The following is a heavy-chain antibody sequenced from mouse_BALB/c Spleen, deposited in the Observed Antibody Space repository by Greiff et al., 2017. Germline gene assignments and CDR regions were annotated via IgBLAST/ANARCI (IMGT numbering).Heavy chain of an antibody. V-gene: IGHV5-6-5*01. CDR1: GFTFSSYA. D-gene: IGHD1-2*01. CDR3: ASALLRPSSYAMDY. Sequence: EVQVVESGGGLVKPGGSLKLSCAASGFTFSSYAMSWVRQTPEKRLEWVASISSGGSTYYPDSVKGRFTISRDNAKNNLYLQMNSLQANDTAIYYCASALLRPSSYAMDYWGQGTSVTVSS. CDR2: ISSGGST. J-gene: IGHJ4*01.